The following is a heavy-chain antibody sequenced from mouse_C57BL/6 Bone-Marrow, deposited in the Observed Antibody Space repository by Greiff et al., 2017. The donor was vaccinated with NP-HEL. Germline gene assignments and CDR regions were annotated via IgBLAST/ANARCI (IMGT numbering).Heavy chain of an antibody. CDR1: GYSFTSYY. Sequence: VQLQQSGPELVKPGASVKISCKASGYSFTSYYIHWVKQRPGQGLEWIGWIYPGSGNTKYNEKFKGKATLTADTSSSTAYMQLSSLTSEDSAVYYCARMSVVATEAMDYWGQGTSVTVSS. D-gene: IGHD1-1*01. CDR3: ARMSVVATEAMDY. J-gene: IGHJ4*01. V-gene: IGHV1-66*01. CDR2: IYPGSGNT.